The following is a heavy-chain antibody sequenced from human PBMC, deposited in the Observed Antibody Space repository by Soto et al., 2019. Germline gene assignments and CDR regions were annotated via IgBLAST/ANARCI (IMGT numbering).Heavy chain of an antibody. V-gene: IGHV3-30*18. J-gene: IGHJ6*02. CDR3: AKASGYCSSSTCSRLIYYYYGMDV. CDR2: ISYDGGDK. Sequence: ESGGGVVQPGRSLRLSCGASGFTFTSYGMHWVRQAPGKGLEWVAVISYDGGDKYYVDSVKGRFTISRDNSKNTLYLQMNSLRAEDTAVYYCAKASGYCSSSTCSRLIYYYYGMDVWGQGTTVTVSS. CDR1: GFTFTSYG. D-gene: IGHD2-2*01.